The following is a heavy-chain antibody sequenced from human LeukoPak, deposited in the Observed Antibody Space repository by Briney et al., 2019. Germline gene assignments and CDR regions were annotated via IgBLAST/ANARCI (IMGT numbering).Heavy chain of an antibody. J-gene: IGHJ4*02. CDR2: ISSSGSTI. V-gene: IGHV3-11*01. Sequence: GGSLRLSCAASGFTFSDYYMSWIRQAPGKGLEWVSYISSSGSTIYYADSVKGRFTISRDNAKNSLYLQMNSLRAEDTAVYYCARDRDCSGGSCYYSDYWGQGTLVTVSS. CDR3: ARDRDCSGGSCYYSDY. CDR1: GFTFSDYY. D-gene: IGHD2-15*01.